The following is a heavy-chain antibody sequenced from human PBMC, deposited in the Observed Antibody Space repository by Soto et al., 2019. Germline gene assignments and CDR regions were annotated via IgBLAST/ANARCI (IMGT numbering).Heavy chain of an antibody. CDR1: DGSMNSDSSY. Sequence: SETLSLTCRVSDGSMNSDSSYWGWIRQPPGKGLEWIGVINHSGSTYHNLSLKGRVTISGDTSKSQFSLKLSSVTAADTAVYYCARHTRNQFDPWGQGTLVTVSS. CDR2: INHSGST. V-gene: IGHV4-39*01. J-gene: IGHJ5*02. CDR3: ARHTRNQFDP.